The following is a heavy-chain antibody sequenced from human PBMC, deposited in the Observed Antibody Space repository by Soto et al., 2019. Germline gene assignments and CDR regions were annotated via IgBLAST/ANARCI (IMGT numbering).Heavy chain of an antibody. CDR2: IIPIFGTA. CDR1: GGTFSSYA. D-gene: IGHD6-13*01. CDR3: ARGPSIAAAGQRNYYYYGMDV. J-gene: IGHJ6*02. Sequence: SVKVSCKASGGTFSSYAISWVRQAPGQGLEWMGGIIPIFGTANYAQKFQGRVTITADKSTSTAYMELSSLRSEDTAVYYCARGPSIAAAGQRNYYYYGMDVWGQGTTVTVSS. V-gene: IGHV1-69*06.